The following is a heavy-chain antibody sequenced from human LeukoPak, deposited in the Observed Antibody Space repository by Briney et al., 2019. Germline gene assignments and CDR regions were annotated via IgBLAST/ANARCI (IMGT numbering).Heavy chain of an antibody. J-gene: IGHJ4*02. Sequence: GGSLRLSCAASGFTFSSSAMSWVRQAPGKGLEWVSSISGSGGSPYYADSVKGRFTISRDNAKNTLYLQINSLRAEDTAVYYCAKDGKTRNWNYFQAKPVYWGQGTLVTVSS. CDR2: ISGSGGSP. CDR3: AKDGKTRNWNYFQAKPVY. D-gene: IGHD1-7*01. V-gene: IGHV3-23*01. CDR1: GFTFSSSA.